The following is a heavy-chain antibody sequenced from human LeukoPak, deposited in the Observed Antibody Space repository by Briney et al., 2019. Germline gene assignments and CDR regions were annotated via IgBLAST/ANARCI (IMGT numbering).Heavy chain of an antibody. CDR3: ARDAGYSGYDFIY. CDR1: GFTFTEAW. CDR2: INSDGSST. Sequence: GGSLSLSCAASGFTFTEAWMNWVRQAPGKGLVWVSRINSDGSSTSYADSVKGRFTISRDNAKNTLYLQMNSLRAEDTAVYYCARDAGYSGYDFIYWGQGTLVTVSS. D-gene: IGHD5-12*01. J-gene: IGHJ4*02. V-gene: IGHV3-74*01.